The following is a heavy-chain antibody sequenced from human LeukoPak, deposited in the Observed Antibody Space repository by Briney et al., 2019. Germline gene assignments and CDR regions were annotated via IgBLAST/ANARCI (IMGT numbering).Heavy chain of an antibody. Sequence: GGSLRLSCAASGFTFSSYWMSWVRQAPGKGLEWVANIKQDGSEKYYVDSVKGRFTISRDNAKNSLYLQMNSLRAEDTAVYYCAKGRRDAYNFDFEYWGQGTLVTVSS. CDR1: GFTFSSYW. CDR2: IKQDGSEK. V-gene: IGHV3-7*03. D-gene: IGHD5-24*01. J-gene: IGHJ4*02. CDR3: AKGRRDAYNFDFEY.